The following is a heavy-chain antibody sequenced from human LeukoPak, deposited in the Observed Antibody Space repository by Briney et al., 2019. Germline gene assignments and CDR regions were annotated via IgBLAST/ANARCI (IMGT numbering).Heavy chain of an antibody. D-gene: IGHD1-26*01. CDR3: AKSGGYGLIDY. J-gene: IGHJ4*02. V-gene: IGHV4-30-4*07. Sequence: SETLSLTCAVSGGSISSGGYSWSWIRQPPGKGLEWIGYIYYSGSTYYNPSLKSRVTISVDTSKNQFSLRLNSVIAADTAMYYCAKSGGYGLIDYWGQGTLVTVSS. CDR1: GGSISSGGYS. CDR2: IYYSGST.